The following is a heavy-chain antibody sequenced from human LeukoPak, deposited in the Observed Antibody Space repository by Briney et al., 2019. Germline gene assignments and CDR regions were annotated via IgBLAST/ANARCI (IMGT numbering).Heavy chain of an antibody. V-gene: IGHV5-51*01. J-gene: IGHJ4*02. CDR2: IYPGDSDT. D-gene: IGHD2-2*01. CDR3: ARSQYCSSTSCFFDY. Sequence: GESLQISCKGSGYSFTSYWIGWVRQMPGKGLEWMGIIYPGDSDTRYSPSFQGQVTISADKSISTAYLQWSSLKASDTAMYYCARSQYCSSTSCFFDYWGQGTLVTVSS. CDR1: GYSFTSYW.